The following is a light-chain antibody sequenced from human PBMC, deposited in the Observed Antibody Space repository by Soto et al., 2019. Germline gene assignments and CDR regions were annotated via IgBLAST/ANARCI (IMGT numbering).Light chain of an antibody. V-gene: IGKV1-8*01. J-gene: IGKJ1*01. CDR3: QQNYQYPLT. Sequence: IRVTQSPSSISASAGDRVTITCRASQGISPFLTWYQQKPGKAPNLLLYASSTLKSGVPSRFSGSGSGTDFTLTISTLQSEDSATYFCQQNYQYPLTFGQGTKVDIK. CDR2: ASS. CDR1: QGISPF.